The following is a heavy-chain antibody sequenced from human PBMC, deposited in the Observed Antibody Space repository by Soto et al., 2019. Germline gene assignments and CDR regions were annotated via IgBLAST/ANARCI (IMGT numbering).Heavy chain of an antibody. Sequence: ASVKVSCKASGGTFSSYAISWVRQAPAQGLEWMGGIIPIFGTANYAQKFQGRVTITADESTSTAYMELSSLRSEDTAGYYCVEGVVVPAADPYYYYGMDVWGQGTTVTVSS. J-gene: IGHJ6*02. V-gene: IGHV1-69*13. CDR1: GGTFSSYA. D-gene: IGHD2-2*01. CDR2: IIPIFGTA. CDR3: VEGVVVPAADPYYYYGMDV.